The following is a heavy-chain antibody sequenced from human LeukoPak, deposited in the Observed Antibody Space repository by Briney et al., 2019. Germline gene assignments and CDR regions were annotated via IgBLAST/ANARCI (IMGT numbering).Heavy chain of an antibody. D-gene: IGHD1-26*01. CDR1: GGSISSYY. J-gene: IGHJ4*02. CDR2: IYYSGST. V-gene: IGHV4-59*01. Sequence: SETLSLTCTVSGGSISSYYWSCIRQPPGKGLEWIGYIYYSGSTNYNPSLKSRVTISVDTSKNQFSLKLSSVTAADTAVYYCARGLRGSYFFDYWGQGTLVTVSS. CDR3: ARGLRGSYFFDY.